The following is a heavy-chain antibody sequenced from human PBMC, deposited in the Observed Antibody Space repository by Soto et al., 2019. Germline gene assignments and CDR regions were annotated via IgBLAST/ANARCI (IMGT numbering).Heavy chain of an antibody. J-gene: IGHJ6*02. CDR3: AWISSRYGMDV. D-gene: IGHD6-13*01. V-gene: IGHV5-51*01. CDR1: EYSFTSYW. CDR2: IYPGDSDT. Sequence: GESLQISYKGSEYSFTSYWIGWVRPMPGKGLEWMGIIYPGDSDTRYSPSFQGQVTISADKSISTAYLQWSSLKASDTAMYYCAWISSRYGMDVWGQGITVTVFS.